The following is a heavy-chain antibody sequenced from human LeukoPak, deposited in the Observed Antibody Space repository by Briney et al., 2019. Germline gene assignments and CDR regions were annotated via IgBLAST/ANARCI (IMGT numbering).Heavy chain of an antibody. CDR3: AEGSGSGWFTY. V-gene: IGHV3-23*01. J-gene: IGHJ4*02. D-gene: IGHD6-19*01. Sequence: PGGSLRLSCAASGFTFSTYAMSWVRQAPGKGLEWVSAISDSGGSTYYADSVKGRFTISRDNSKNTLYLQMNSLRAEDTAVYYCAEGSGSGWFTYWGQGTLVTVSS. CDR1: GFTFSTYA. CDR2: ISDSGGST.